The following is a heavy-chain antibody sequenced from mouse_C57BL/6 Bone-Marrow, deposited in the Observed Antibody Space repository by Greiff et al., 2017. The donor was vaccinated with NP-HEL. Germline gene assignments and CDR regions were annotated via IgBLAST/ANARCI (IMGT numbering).Heavy chain of an antibody. V-gene: IGHV5-16*01. CDR2: INYDGSST. CDR3: AREDYGNYRYFDV. Sequence: EVQRVESEGGLVQPGSSMKLSCTASGFTFSDYYMAWVRQVPEKGLEWVANINYDGSSTYYLDSLKSRFIISRDNAKNILYLQMSSLKSEDTATYYCAREDYGNYRYFDVWGTGTTVTVSS. D-gene: IGHD2-1*01. CDR1: GFTFSDYY. J-gene: IGHJ1*03.